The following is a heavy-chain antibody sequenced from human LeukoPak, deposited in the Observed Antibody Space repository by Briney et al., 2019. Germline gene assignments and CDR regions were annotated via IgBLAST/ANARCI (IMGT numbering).Heavy chain of an antibody. J-gene: IGHJ4*02. D-gene: IGHD3-22*01. CDR3: ARAGYYYDSSGYYLLRD. CDR2: IYHSGST. V-gene: IGHV4-30-2*01. Sequence: MPSETLSLTCTVSGGSISSGGYYWSWIRQPPGKGLEWIGYIYHSGSTYYNPSLKSRVTISVDRSENQFSLKLSSVTAADTAVYYCARAGYYYDSSGYYLLRDWGQGTLVTVSS. CDR1: GGSISSGGYY.